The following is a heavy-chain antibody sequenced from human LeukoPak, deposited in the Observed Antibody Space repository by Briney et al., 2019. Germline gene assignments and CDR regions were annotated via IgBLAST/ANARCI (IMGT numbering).Heavy chain of an antibody. CDR3: ARHVGISF. Sequence: GGSLRLSCAASGLTFTNYWMTWVRQAPGKGLEWVANIKQDGSEIYYVDSVKGRFTMSRDNAKNSLYLQMNSLRDDDTAIYYCARHVGISFWGQGTLVTVSS. CDR1: GLTFTNYW. CDR2: IKQDGSEI. D-gene: IGHD7-27*01. J-gene: IGHJ4*02. V-gene: IGHV3-7*01.